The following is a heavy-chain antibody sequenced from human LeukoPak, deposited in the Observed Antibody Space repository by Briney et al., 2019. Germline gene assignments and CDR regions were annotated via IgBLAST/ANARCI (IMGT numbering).Heavy chain of an antibody. CDR2: ISGSGGST. Sequence: GGSLRLSCAASGFTFSSYAMSWVRQAPGKGLEWVSAISGSGGSTYYADSVKGRFTISRDSSKNTLYLQMNSLRAEDTAVYYCAKNLGSGSYYNVDYYYYGMDVWGKGTTVTVSS. J-gene: IGHJ6*04. CDR1: GFTFSSYA. D-gene: IGHD3-10*01. V-gene: IGHV3-23*01. CDR3: AKNLGSGSYYNVDYYYYGMDV.